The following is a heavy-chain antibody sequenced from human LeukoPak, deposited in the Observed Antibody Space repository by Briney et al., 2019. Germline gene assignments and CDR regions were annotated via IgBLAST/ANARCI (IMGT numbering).Heavy chain of an antibody. D-gene: IGHD3-10*01. V-gene: IGHV4-34*01. CDR3: ARGPYGTYYFDY. CDR2: INHSGST. J-gene: IGHJ4*02. Sequence: SETLSLTCAVYGGSFSGYYWSWIRQPPGKGLEWIGEINHSGSTNYNPSLKSRVTISVDTSKNQFSLKLSSVTAADTAVYYCARGPYGTYYFDYWGQGTLVTGSS. CDR1: GGSFSGYY.